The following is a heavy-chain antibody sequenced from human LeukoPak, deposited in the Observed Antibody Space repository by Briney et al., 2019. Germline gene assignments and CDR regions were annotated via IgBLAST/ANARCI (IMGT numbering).Heavy chain of an antibody. CDR1: GGSISSYY. D-gene: IGHD2-2*01. CDR2: INHSGST. Sequence: PSETLSLTCTVSGGSISSYYWSWIRQPPGKGLEWIGEINHSGSTNYNPSLKSRVTISVDTSKNQFSLKLSSVTAADTAVYYCARGPYCSSTSCYANYYYYGMDVWGQGTTVTVSS. V-gene: IGHV4-34*01. J-gene: IGHJ6*02. CDR3: ARGPYCSSTSCYANYYYYGMDV.